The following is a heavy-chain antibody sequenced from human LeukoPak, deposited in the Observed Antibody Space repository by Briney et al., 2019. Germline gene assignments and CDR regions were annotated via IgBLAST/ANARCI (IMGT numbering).Heavy chain of an antibody. D-gene: IGHD5-12*01. CDR2: ISSSGSAI. Sequence: GGCLRLSCADSGFTLSSYNMNCVCEAQGGGLGWVSYISSSGSAIYYVDSVKGRFTISRDNAKNSLYLQMNSLRAEDTAVYYCARKLLGYRASDYYGFDYWGQGTLVTVSS. CDR1: GFTLSSYN. V-gene: IGHV3-48*04. CDR3: ARKLLGYRASDYYGFDY. J-gene: IGHJ4*02.